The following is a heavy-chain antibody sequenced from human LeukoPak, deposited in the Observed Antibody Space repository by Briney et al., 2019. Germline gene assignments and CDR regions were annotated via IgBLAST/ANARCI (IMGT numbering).Heavy chain of an antibody. J-gene: IGHJ6*02. CDR3: ARDPHYGDYHNPEAYYYYGMDV. D-gene: IGHD4-17*01. Sequence: SVTVSSKASGGTFSSYAISWVRQAPGQGLEWIGRIIPIFGIANYAQKFQGRVTITADKTTSTAYMELSSLRSEDTAVYYCARDPHYGDYHNPEAYYYYGMDVWGQGTTVTASS. CDR1: GGTFSSYA. CDR2: IIPIFGIA. V-gene: IGHV1-69*10.